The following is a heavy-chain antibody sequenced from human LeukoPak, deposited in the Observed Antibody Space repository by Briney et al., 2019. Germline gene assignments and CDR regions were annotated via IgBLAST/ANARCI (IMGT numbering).Heavy chain of an antibody. J-gene: IGHJ4*02. D-gene: IGHD3-10*01. CDR1: GGSISSYY. V-gene: IGHV4-59*01. Sequence: SETLSLTCTVSGGSISSYYWSWIRQRPGKGLEWIGYIYYSGSTNYNTSLKSRVTISVDTSKNQFSLKLSSVTAADTAVYYCARGHRVREVIIPNWGQGTLVTVSS. CDR3: ARGHRVREVIIPN. CDR2: IYYSGST.